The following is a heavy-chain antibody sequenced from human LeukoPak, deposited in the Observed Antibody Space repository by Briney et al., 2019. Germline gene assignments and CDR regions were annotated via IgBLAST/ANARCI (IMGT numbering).Heavy chain of an antibody. Sequence: GGSLRLSCAASGYTFSSYAMSGVRQAPGKGLEWVSAISGSGGSTYYADSVKGRFTISRDNSKNTLYLQMNSLRAEDTAVYYCAKGITMVRGVISSESNFDYWGQGTLVTVSS. CDR1: GYTFSSYA. CDR3: AKGITMVRGVISSESNFDY. J-gene: IGHJ4*02. V-gene: IGHV3-23*01. D-gene: IGHD3-10*01. CDR2: ISGSGGST.